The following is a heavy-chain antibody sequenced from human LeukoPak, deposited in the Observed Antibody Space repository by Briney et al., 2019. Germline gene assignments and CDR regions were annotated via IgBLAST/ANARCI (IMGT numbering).Heavy chain of an antibody. CDR1: GGSLSSYY. V-gene: IGHV4-59*01. CDR3: ALGYCINGVCYGLDY. Sequence: PSETLSLTCPVAGGSLSSYYWSWLRQPPGKGLEWIGYIYYSGSTMYNPSLKSRVTISVDTSKKQFSLKLRSVTAADTAVYYCALGYCINGVCYGLDYWGQGTLVTVSS. J-gene: IGHJ4*02. CDR2: IYYSGST. D-gene: IGHD2-8*01.